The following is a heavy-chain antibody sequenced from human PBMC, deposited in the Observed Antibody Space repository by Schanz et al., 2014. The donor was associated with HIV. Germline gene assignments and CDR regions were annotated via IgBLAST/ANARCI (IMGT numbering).Heavy chain of an antibody. V-gene: IGHV3-30*18. CDR3: AKGWRGYSISSWVDY. Sequence: VQLLESGGGLVQPGGSLRLSCAASGLTFSDYAMTWVRQGAGKGLEWVAVISHDGSKKYYADSVRGRITISRDNSKNTLYLQMNSLRADDTAVYYCAKGWRGYSISSWVDYWGQGPLVTVSS. D-gene: IGHD6-6*01. CDR2: ISHDGSKK. CDR1: GLTFSDYA. J-gene: IGHJ4*02.